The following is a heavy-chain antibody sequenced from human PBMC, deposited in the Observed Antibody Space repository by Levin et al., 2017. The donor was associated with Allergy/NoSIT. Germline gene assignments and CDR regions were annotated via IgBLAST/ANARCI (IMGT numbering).Heavy chain of an antibody. CDR1: GYTFTSYD. V-gene: IGHV1-8*01. CDR3: ARGEVLYAFEQQYNWFDP. D-gene: IGHD2-8*02. CDR2: MNPNSGNT. Sequence: GASVKVSCKASGYTFTSYDINWVRQATGQGLEWMGWMNPNSGNTGYAQKFQGRVTMTRNTSISTAYMELSSLRSEDTAVYYCARGEVLYAFEQQYNWFDPWGQGTLVTVSS. J-gene: IGHJ5*02.